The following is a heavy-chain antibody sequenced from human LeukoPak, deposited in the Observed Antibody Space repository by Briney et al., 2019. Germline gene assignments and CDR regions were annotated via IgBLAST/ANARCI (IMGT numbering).Heavy chain of an antibody. CDR1: GGSFGGYY. CDR3: ARGALPLYYYDSSGYYY. J-gene: IGHJ4*02. D-gene: IGHD3-22*01. Sequence: SETLSLTCAVYGGSFGGYYWSWIRQPPGKGLEWIGEINHSGSTNYNPSLKSRVTISVDTSKNQFSLKLSSVTAADTAVYYCARGALPLYYYDSSGYYYWGQGTLVTVSS. CDR2: INHSGST. V-gene: IGHV4-34*01.